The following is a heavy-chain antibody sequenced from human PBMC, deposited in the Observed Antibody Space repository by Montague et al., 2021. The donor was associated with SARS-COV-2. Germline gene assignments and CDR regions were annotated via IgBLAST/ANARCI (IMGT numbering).Heavy chain of an antibody. CDR1: GGSITNDY. V-gene: IGHV4-59*01. J-gene: IGHJ6*02. Sequence: SETLSLTCTVSGGSITNDYWSWIRLPPGKGLEWHGNIFNNGKTXXXPSIKGRGTISVDTSKSQFSLKVTSVTAADTAVYYCARWCGRAVDNWGQGTTVTVSS. D-gene: IGHD2-8*01. CDR3: ARWCGRAVDN. CDR2: IFNNGKT.